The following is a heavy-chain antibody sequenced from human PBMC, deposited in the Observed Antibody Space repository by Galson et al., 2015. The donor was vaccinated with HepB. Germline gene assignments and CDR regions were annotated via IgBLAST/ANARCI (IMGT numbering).Heavy chain of an antibody. Sequence: SLRLSCAASGFTFSSYGMHWVRQAPGKGLEWVAVTWYDGSNKYYADSVKGRFTISRDNSKNTLWLQMNSLRAEDTAVYYCARDGRGCSGGSCYFDGGDFDSWGQGTLVTVSA. D-gene: IGHD2-15*01. CDR1: GFTFSSYG. CDR3: ARDGRGCSGGSCYFDGGDFDS. J-gene: IGHJ4*02. CDR2: TWYDGSNK. V-gene: IGHV3-33*01.